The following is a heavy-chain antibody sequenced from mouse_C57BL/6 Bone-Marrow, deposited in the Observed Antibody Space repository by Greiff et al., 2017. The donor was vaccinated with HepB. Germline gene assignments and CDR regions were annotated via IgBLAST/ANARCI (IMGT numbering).Heavy chain of an antibody. V-gene: IGHV1-69*01. J-gene: IGHJ3*01. Sequence: QVQLQQPGAELVMPGASVKLSCKASGYTFTSYWMHWVKQRPGQGLEWIGEIDPSDSYTNYNQKFKGKSTLTVDKSSSPAYMQLSSLTSEDSAVYYCATIYYGFAYWGQGTLVTVSA. CDR2: IDPSDSYT. D-gene: IGHD2-1*01. CDR3: ATIYYGFAY. CDR1: GYTFTSYW.